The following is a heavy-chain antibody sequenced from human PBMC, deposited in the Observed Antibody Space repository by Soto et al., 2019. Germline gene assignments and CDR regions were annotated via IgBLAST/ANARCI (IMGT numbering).Heavy chain of an antibody. Sequence: QVQLVQSGAEVKKPGASVKVSCKASGYTFTGYYMHWVRQAPGQGLEWMGWINPNSGGTNYAQKFQGLVTMTRDTSISTAYMELSRLRSDXTXVXYCXXXXYDILTGAYYYYGMDVWGQGTTVTVSS. CDR2: INPNSGGT. CDR3: XXXXYDILTGAYYYYGMDV. J-gene: IGHJ6*02. V-gene: IGHV1-2*04. D-gene: IGHD3-9*01. CDR1: GYTFTGYY.